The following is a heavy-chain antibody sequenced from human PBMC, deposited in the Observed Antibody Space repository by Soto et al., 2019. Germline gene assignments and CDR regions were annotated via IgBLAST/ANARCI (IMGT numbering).Heavy chain of an antibody. CDR1: GFTFSNAW. CDR3: TTDIESGYEPVDAFDI. Sequence: GGSLRLSCAASGFTFSNAWMSWVRQAPGKGLEWVGRIKSKTDGGTTDYAAPVKGRFTISRDDSKNTLYLQMNSLKTEDTAVYYCTTDIESGYEPVDAFDIWGQGTMVTVSS. V-gene: IGHV3-15*01. D-gene: IGHD5-12*01. CDR2: IKSKTDGGTT. J-gene: IGHJ3*02.